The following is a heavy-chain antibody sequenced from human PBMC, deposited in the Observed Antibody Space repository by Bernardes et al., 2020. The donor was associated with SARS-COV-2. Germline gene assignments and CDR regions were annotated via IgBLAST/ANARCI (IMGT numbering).Heavy chain of an antibody. J-gene: IGHJ4*02. CDR3: AKAIATMGYYIDN. D-gene: IGHD2-21*01. CDR1: GFTFSNYW. CDR2: IKQDGSEQ. Sequence: GGSLRLSCATSGFTFSNYWMIWVRQAPGQGLEWVANIKQDGSEQHYVDSVKGRFTISRDNSKKTVYLQMNNLRNEDTAVYYCAKAIATMGYYIDNWGQGTLVSVSS. V-gene: IGHV3-7*01.